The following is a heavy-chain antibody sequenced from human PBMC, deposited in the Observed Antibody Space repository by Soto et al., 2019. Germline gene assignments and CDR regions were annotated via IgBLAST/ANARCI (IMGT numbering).Heavy chain of an antibody. Sequence: PSETLSLTCTVSGGSISSSSYYWSWIRQPPGKGLEWIGEINHSGSTNYNPSLKSRVTISVDTSKNQFSLKLSSVTAADTAVYYCARGGWYYDSSGYYFDYYGMDVWGQGTTVTVSS. V-gene: IGHV4-39*07. CDR2: INHSGST. CDR3: ARGGWYYDSSGYYFDYYGMDV. J-gene: IGHJ6*02. CDR1: GGSISSSSYY. D-gene: IGHD3-22*01.